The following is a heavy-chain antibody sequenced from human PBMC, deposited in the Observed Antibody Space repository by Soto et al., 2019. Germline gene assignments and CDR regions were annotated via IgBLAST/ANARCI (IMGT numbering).Heavy chain of an antibody. V-gene: IGHV1-18*01. Sequence: SVKVSCKASGYTFTSYGISWVRQAPGQGLEWMGWISAYNGNTNYAQKLQGRVTMTTDTSTSTAYMELRSLRSDDTAVYYCACIGMAATKPYYFVYWGPGTLVIVSS. CDR1: GYTFTSYG. D-gene: IGHD3-10*01. CDR3: ACIGMAATKPYYFVY. J-gene: IGHJ4*02. CDR2: ISAYNGNT.